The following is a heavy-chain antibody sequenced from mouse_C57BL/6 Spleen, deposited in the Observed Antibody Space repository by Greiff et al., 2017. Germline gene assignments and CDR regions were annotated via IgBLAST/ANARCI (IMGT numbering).Heavy chain of an antibody. CDR3: VRRSSSSFDY. D-gene: IGHD1-1*01. J-gene: IGHJ2*01. CDR1: GYTFTSYW. V-gene: IGHV1-64*01. CDR2: IHPNSGST. Sequence: VQLQQPGAELVKPGASVKLSCKASGYTFTSYWMHWVKQRPGQGLEWIGMIHPNSGSTNYNEKFKSKATLTVDKSSSTAYMQLSSLTSEDSAVYYCVRRSSSSFDYWGQGTTLTVSS.